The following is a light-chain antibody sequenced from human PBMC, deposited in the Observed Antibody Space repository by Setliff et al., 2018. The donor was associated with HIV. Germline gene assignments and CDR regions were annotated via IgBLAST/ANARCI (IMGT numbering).Light chain of an antibody. CDR3: CSYAGTYTSLYV. V-gene: IGLV2-11*01. J-gene: IGLJ1*01. CDR2: DVS. CDR1: ASGIGNYKY. Sequence: QSALTQPRSVSGSPGQSVTISCTGTASGIGNYKYVSWYQQHPEKAPKLILYDVSQRPSGVPDRFSGSKSGNTASLTISGLQAEDEGDYYCCSYAGTYTSLYVFGTGTKVTVL.